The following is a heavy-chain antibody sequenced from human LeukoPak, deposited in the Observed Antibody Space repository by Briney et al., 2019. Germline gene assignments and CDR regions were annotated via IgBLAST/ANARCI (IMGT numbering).Heavy chain of an antibody. CDR1: GFTFSNYG. J-gene: IGHJ4*02. CDR2: IWYDGTNK. Sequence: PGGSLRLSCAASGFTFSNYGMHWVRQAPGKGLEWVAVIWYDGTNKYYADSVKGRFTTSRDNSKNTLYLQMKSLRVDDTAVYYCAKQESDWGQGTLVIVSS. CDR3: AKQESD. V-gene: IGHV3-33*06.